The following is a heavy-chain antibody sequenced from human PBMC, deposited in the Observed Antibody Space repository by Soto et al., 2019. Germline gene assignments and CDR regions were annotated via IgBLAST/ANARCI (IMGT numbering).Heavy chain of an antibody. V-gene: IGHV3-72*01. D-gene: IGHD2-21*02. J-gene: IGHJ4*02. CDR3: VSPGVVTAGTGFDY. Sequence: HPGGSLRLSCAASGFTFSDHYMDWVRQAPGKGLEWVGRIRNRAKSYTTDYAASVKDRFIISRDDLKNSLYLQMNSLKTEDTAVYYCVSPGVVTAGTGFDYWGQGTLVTVSS. CDR2: IRNRAKSYTT. CDR1: GFTFSDHY.